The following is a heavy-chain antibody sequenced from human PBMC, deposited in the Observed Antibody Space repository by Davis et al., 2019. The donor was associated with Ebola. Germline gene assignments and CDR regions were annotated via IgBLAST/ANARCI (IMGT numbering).Heavy chain of an antibody. D-gene: IGHD4-17*01. Sequence: SETLSLTCAVSGGSISSGGYSWSWIRQPPGKGLEWIGYIYHSGSTYYNPSLKSRVTISVDRSKNQFSLKLSSVTAADTAVYYCARGAAVTTLRIFDYWGQGTLVIVSS. CDR2: IYHSGST. CDR3: ARGAAVTTLRIFDY. J-gene: IGHJ4*02. CDR1: GGSISSGGYS. V-gene: IGHV4-30-2*01.